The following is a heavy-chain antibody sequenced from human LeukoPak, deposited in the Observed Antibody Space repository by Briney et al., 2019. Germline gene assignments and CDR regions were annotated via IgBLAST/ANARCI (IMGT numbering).Heavy chain of an antibody. CDR2: IKSKTDGGTR. Sequence: TGGSLRLSCAVSGFTFSTYAMSWVRQAPGKGLEWVGRIKSKTDGGTRDYAAPVKGRFTISRDDSKNTVYVQMNSLKTEDTAVYYCTTHGPYSSTWYEDYWGQGTLVTVSS. CDR3: TTHGPYSSTWYEDY. D-gene: IGHD6-13*01. CDR1: GFTFSTYA. J-gene: IGHJ4*02. V-gene: IGHV3-15*01.